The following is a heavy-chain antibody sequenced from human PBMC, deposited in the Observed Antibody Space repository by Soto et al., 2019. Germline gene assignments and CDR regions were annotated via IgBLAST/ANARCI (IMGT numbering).Heavy chain of an antibody. V-gene: IGHV3-53*01. J-gene: IGHJ6*02. Sequence: EVQLVDSGGGLTQPGGSLRLSCAASGFTVSSNYMNWVRQAPGKGLEWVPVTYTGGSTYYADSVKGQFTVSRDNSKNTLYIQMNSLRAEDTAVYYCARGKSEGNYYYGMDVWGQGTTVTVSS. CDR3: ARGKSEGNYYYGMDV. CDR1: GFTVSSNY. CDR2: TYTGGST.